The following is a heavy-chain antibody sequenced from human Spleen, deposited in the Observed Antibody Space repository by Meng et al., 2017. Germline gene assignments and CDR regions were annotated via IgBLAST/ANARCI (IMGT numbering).Heavy chain of an antibody. J-gene: IGHJ4*02. CDR1: GGSFSGYY. D-gene: IGHD5-18*01. CDR3: AKNTAMVD. V-gene: IGHV4-34*01. CDR2: INHSGST. Sequence: SETLSLTCAVYGGSFSGYYWSWIRQPPGKGPEWIGEINHSGSTNYNPSLKSRVTISVDTSKNQFSLKLTSVTAADTAVYYCAKNTAMVDWGQGTLVTVSS.